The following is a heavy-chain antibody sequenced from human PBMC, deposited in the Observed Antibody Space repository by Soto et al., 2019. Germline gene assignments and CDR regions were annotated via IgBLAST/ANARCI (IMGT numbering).Heavy chain of an antibody. CDR3: ARSGVWEPRDY. Sequence: QVQLVQSGAEVKKPGASVKVSCKASGYTFTSYGISWGRQAPGQGLEWMGWISAYNGNTNYAQKLQGRVTMTTDPATNTACRELRSLRSDDTAVYYCARSGVWEPRDYWGQGTLVTVSS. J-gene: IGHJ4*02. D-gene: IGHD1-26*01. CDR1: GYTFTSYG. CDR2: ISAYNGNT. V-gene: IGHV1-18*01.